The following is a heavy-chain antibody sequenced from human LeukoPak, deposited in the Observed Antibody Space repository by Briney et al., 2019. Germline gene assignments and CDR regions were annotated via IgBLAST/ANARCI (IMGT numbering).Heavy chain of an antibody. D-gene: IGHD6-19*01. Sequence: PSETLSLTCTVSGGSISSYYWSWIRQPPGKGLEWIGYIYYSGSTNYNPSLKGRVTISVDTSKNQFSLKLSSVTAADTAVYYCARQSSGWYDWFDPWGQGTLVTVSS. V-gene: IGHV4-59*01. J-gene: IGHJ5*02. CDR1: GGSISSYY. CDR3: ARQSSGWYDWFDP. CDR2: IYYSGST.